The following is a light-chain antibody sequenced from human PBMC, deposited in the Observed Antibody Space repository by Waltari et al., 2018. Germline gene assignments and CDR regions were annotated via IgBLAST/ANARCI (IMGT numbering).Light chain of an antibody. CDR3: QETNTFPIT. CDR1: QDISNQ. Sequence: DIKMTQSPPSVSASVGDTVTITCRASQDISNQLTWYQQKPGKAPKFLIYDASTLESGVPSRFSGSGSGTDFTLTVRSLQPEDFATYYCQETNTFPITFGQGTRLEIK. J-gene: IGKJ5*01. V-gene: IGKV1D-12*01. CDR2: DAS.